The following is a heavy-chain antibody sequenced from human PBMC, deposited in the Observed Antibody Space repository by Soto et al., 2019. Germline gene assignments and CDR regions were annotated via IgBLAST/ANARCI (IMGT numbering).Heavy chain of an antibody. CDR3: ARDLVIVRAAGIANYCYYGMEV. J-gene: IGHJ6*02. Sequence: ASVNVSFKASGYTFTTYAMHWVRQAPGQRLELMGWINTGNGNTKYSHKFQGRVTLTRDTSTNKAYMELRRLGSEDTAVYYCARDLVIVRAAGIANYCYYGMEVWGQGTTVNDSS. V-gene: IGHV1-3*04. CDR2: INTGNGNT. D-gene: IGHD6-13*01. CDR1: GYTFTTYA.